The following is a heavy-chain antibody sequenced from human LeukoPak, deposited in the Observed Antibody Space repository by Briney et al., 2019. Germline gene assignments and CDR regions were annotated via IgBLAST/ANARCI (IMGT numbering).Heavy chain of an antibody. V-gene: IGHV4-34*01. CDR3: ARYYYGSGKESVFDY. J-gene: IGHJ4*02. D-gene: IGHD3-10*01. CDR2: INHSGST. Sequence: PSETLSLTCAVYGGSFSGYYWSWIRQPPGKGLEWIGEINHSGSTNYNPSLKSRVTISVDTSKNQFSLKLSSVTAADTAVYYCARYYYGSGKESVFDYWGQGTLVTVSS. CDR1: GGSFSGYY.